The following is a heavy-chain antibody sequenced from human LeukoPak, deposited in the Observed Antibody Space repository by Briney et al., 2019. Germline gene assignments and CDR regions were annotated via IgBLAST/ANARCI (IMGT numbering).Heavy chain of an antibody. V-gene: IGHV3-7*01. CDR2: IKKDGSEK. CDR3: AREVAERVRGLFRHGMDV. D-gene: IGHD3-10*01. Sequence: PGGSLRLSCAASGFTFSSFWMSWVRQAPGKGLEWVANIKKDGSEKYYVDSVKGRFTISRDNAKNSLYLQMNSLRAEDTAVYYCAREVAERVRGLFRHGMDVWGQGTTVTVSS. CDR1: GFTFSSFW. J-gene: IGHJ6*02.